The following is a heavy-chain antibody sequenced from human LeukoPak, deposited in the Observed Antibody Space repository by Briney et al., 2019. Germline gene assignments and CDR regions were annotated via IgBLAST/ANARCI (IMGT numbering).Heavy chain of an antibody. CDR2: IYYSGST. Sequence: PSQTLSLTCTVSGGSISSGGYYWSWIRQYPRKGLEWIGYIYYSGSTYYNPSLKSRVTISVDTSKNQFSLKLSSVTAADTAVYYCAREAVVVTPYRYFDLWGRGTLVTVSS. V-gene: IGHV4-31*03. D-gene: IGHD3-22*01. CDR3: AREAVVVTPYRYFDL. CDR1: GGSISSGGYY. J-gene: IGHJ2*01.